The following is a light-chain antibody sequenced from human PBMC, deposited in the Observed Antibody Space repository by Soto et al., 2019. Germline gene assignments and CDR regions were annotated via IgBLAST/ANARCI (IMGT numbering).Light chain of an antibody. J-gene: IGKJ1*01. CDR3: LQHKSYPRT. Sequence: DIQMTQSPSYMSASVVDRVTITCRASQGISNFLVWFQQRPGKVPKRLMYSANRLESGVPSRFSGSGSGTEFTLTISSLQPEDFATYYCLQHKSYPRTFGQGTKVDI. V-gene: IGKV1-17*03. CDR2: SAN. CDR1: QGISNF.